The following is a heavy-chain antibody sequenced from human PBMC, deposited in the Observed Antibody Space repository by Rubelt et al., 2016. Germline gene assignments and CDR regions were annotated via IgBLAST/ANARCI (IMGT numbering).Heavy chain of an antibody. Sequence: QVQLQQWGAGLLKPSETLSLTCAVYGGSFSGYYWSWIRQPPGEGLEWIGEINHSGITNYNASLKSRLTISVNTSKNQFSLHLSSVTAADTAGYYCARGITAKTRNIGMLGPGMDVWGQGTTVTVSS. J-gene: IGHJ6*02. CDR1: GGSFSGYY. CDR3: ARGITAKTRNIGMLGPGMDV. V-gene: IGHV4-34*01. D-gene: IGHD2/OR15-2a*01. CDR2: INHSGIT.